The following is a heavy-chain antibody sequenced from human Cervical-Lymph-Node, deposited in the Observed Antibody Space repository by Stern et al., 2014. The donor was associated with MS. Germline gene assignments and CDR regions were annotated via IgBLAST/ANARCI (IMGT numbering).Heavy chain of an antibody. D-gene: IGHD6-25*01. CDR1: GFTFDSYW. J-gene: IGHJ5*02. V-gene: IGHV3-74*03. CDR3: GRDLSGRYDH. Sequence: EVQLVESGGGLVQPGGSLRLSCAASGFTFDSYWMHWVRQAPGKGLEWVSGSDEDGSCTSYADFAKGRFTIARDNAKNTLYLQMNSLRADDTAIYYCGRDLSGRYDHWGQGTLVTVSS. CDR2: SDEDGSCT.